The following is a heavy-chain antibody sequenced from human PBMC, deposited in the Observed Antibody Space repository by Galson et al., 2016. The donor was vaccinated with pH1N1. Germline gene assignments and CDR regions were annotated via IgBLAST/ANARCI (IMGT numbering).Heavy chain of an antibody. V-gene: IGHV1-46*01. CDR2: IDPSGDNT. CDR1: GYSFTTYY. D-gene: IGHD3-22*01. Sequence: SVKVSCKAAGYSFTTYYMHWVRQAPGQGLEWMGVIDPSGDNTSYAQRLQGRVTMTRETSTSTVYMELSSLRSDDTAMYYCARGGYWVYWGQGTLVTVSS. CDR3: ARGGYWVY. J-gene: IGHJ4*02.